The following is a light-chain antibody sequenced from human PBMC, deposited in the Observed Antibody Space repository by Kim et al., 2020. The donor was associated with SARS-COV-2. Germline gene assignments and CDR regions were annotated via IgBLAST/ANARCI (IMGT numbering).Light chain of an antibody. Sequence: ASVGDRVTITCRASQSISSYLIWYQQKPGKAPKLLIYAASSLQSGVPSRFSGSGSGTDFTLTISSLHPEDFATYFCQQSYNTPITFGQGTRLEIK. CDR1: QSISSY. CDR2: AAS. V-gene: IGKV1-39*01. J-gene: IGKJ5*01. CDR3: QQSYNTPIT.